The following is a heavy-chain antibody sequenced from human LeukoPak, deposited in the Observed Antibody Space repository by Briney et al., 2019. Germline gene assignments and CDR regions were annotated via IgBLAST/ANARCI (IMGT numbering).Heavy chain of an antibody. J-gene: IGHJ4*02. V-gene: IGHV3-11*04. Sequence: PGGSLRLSCAASGFTFSDYYMSWIRQAPGKGLEWVSYISSSGSTIYYADSVKGRFTISRDNAKNSLYLQMNSLRAEDTAVYYCARAPSRGITGTTSPPHFDYWGQGTLVTVSS. CDR3: ARAPSRGITGTTSPPHFDY. CDR2: ISSSGSTI. CDR1: GFTFSDYY. D-gene: IGHD1-20*01.